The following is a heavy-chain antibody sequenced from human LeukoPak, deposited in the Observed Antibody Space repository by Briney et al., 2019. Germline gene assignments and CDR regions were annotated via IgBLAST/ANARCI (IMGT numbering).Heavy chain of an antibody. CDR3: TTLEGLRYGGNPFDY. Sequence: GGSLRLSCAASGFTFSDAWMSWVRQARGKGLEWVGRIKSKTDGGTTDYAAPVKGRFTISRDDSKNTLYLQMNSLKTEDTAVYYCTTLEGLRYGGNPFDYWGQGTLVTVSS. J-gene: IGHJ4*02. CDR2: IKSKTDGGTT. CDR1: GFTFSDAW. D-gene: IGHD4-23*01. V-gene: IGHV3-15*01.